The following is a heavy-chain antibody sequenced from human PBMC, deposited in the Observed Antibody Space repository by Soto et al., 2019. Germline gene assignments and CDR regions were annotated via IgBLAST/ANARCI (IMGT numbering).Heavy chain of an antibody. D-gene: IGHD3-10*01. CDR1: GDTITSYF. CDR2: VYYSGST. CDR3: VRHWEYDYALYYFDY. V-gene: IGHV4-59*08. J-gene: IGHJ4*02. Sequence: SETLSLTCTVSGDTITSYFWSWIRQPPGKGLEWIGYVYYSGSTNYNPSLKSRVAISVDTSKNQFSLRLNAVTAADTAIYYCVRHWEYDYALYYFDYWGQGTLVTVSS.